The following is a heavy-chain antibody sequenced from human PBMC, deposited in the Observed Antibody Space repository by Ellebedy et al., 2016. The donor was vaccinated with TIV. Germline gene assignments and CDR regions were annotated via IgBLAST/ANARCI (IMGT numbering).Heavy chain of an antibody. CDR1: GFTFTNYW. Sequence: GESLKISCQGSGFTFTNYWIGWVRQMPGKGLEFMGLIYPSDSDIRYSPSFQDQVTISADKSNSTAYLHWSSLKASDTAMYYCTRGGNWFDPWGQGTLVTVSS. J-gene: IGHJ5*02. V-gene: IGHV5-51*01. CDR3: TRGGNWFDP. CDR2: IYPSDSDI.